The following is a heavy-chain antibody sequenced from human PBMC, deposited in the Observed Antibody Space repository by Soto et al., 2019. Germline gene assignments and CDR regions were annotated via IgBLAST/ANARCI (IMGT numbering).Heavy chain of an antibody. Sequence: PGGSLRLSCAASGFTFSSYGMHWVRQAPGKGLEWVAVISYDGSNKYYADSVKGRFTISRDNSKNTLYLQMNSLRAEDTAVYYCAKELPVDSYNWNYYYHYGMDVWGQGTTVTVSS. CDR3: AKELPVDSYNWNYYYHYGMDV. CDR1: GFTFSSYG. J-gene: IGHJ6*02. V-gene: IGHV3-30*18. CDR2: ISYDGSNK. D-gene: IGHD1-20*01.